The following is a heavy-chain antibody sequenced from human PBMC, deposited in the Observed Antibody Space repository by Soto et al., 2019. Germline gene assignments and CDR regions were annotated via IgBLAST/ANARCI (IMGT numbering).Heavy chain of an antibody. D-gene: IGHD2-2*01. Sequence: ASVKVSCKASGYTFTSYYMHWVRQAPGQGLEWMGIINPSGGSTSYAQKFQGRVTMTRDTPTSTVYMELSSLRSEDTAVYYCARALGYCSSTSCLRQRGIWYYYGMDVWGQGTTVTVSS. V-gene: IGHV1-46*01. J-gene: IGHJ6*02. CDR3: ARALGYCSSTSCLRQRGIWYYYGMDV. CDR1: GYTFTSYY. CDR2: INPSGGST.